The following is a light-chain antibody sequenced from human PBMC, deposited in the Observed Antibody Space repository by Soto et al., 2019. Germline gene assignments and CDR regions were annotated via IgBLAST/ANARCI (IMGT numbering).Light chain of an antibody. CDR1: QGISNY. CDR2: VAS. J-gene: IGKJ5*01. Sequence: DIQRTQSPSSLSASVLDIVTITCRASQGISNYLAWYQQKPGKAPNLLIYVASSLQSEVPSRFSGSGSGTDFTLTITSLQPEDFATYYCQQSYGTPITFGQGTRLEIK. V-gene: IGKV1-39*01. CDR3: QQSYGTPIT.